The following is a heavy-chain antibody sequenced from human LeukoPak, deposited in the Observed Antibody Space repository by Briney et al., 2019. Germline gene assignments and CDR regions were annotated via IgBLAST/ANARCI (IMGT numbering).Heavy chain of an antibody. J-gene: IGHJ4*02. V-gene: IGHV3-7*03. D-gene: IGHD1-26*01. CDR2: IKQDGSEK. CDR1: GFSFSNYW. CDR3: ARGTLVGATNFDY. Sequence: GGSLRLSCAASGFSFSNYWMSWVRQVPGKGLEWVANIKQDGSEKYYVDSVKGRFTISRDNAKNSLSLQMTRLRAEATAIYYCARGTLVGATNFDYWGQGTLVTVSS.